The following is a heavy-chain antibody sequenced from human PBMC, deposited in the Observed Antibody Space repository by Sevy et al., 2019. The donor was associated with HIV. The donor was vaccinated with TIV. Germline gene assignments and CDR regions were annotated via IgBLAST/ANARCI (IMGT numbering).Heavy chain of an antibody. J-gene: IGHJ4*02. V-gene: IGHV3-23*01. D-gene: IGHD2-2*02. Sequence: QLGGPLRLSCAASGFTFSSYAMSWVRQAPGKGLEWVSAISGSGGSTYYADSVKGRFTISRDNSKNTLYLQMNSLRAEDTAVYYCAKDERSYCSSTSCYISFDYWGQGTLVTVSS. CDR3: AKDERSYCSSTSCYISFDY. CDR2: ISGSGGST. CDR1: GFTFSSYA.